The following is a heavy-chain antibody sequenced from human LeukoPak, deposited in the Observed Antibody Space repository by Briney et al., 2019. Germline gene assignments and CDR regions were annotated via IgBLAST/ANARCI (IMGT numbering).Heavy chain of an antibody. CDR2: INPNSGGT. CDR1: GYTFTGYY. V-gene: IGHV1-2*02. D-gene: IGHD4-17*01. Sequence: ASVKVSCKASGYTFTGYYMHWVRQAPGQGLEWMGWINPNSGGTNYAQKFQGRVTMTRDTSISTAYMELSRLRSDDTAVYYCARDLRTWRYGYYHYMDVWGKGTTVTVSS. CDR3: ARDLRTWRYGYYHYMDV. J-gene: IGHJ6*03.